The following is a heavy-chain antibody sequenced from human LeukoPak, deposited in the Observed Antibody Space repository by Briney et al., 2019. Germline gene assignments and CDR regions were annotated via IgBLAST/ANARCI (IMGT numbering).Heavy chain of an antibody. J-gene: IGHJ4*02. V-gene: IGHV4-59*01. CDR1: GGSISSYY. CDR3: ARAYYYGSGSYGLDY. D-gene: IGHD3-10*01. CDR2: IYSSGCT. Sequence: NSSETLSLTCTVSGGSISSYYWSWIRQPPGKGLEWIGYIYSSGCTNYNPSLKSRLTISVDASKNQFPLKLTSVTAADTAVYYCARAYYYGSGSYGLDYWGQGTLVTVSS.